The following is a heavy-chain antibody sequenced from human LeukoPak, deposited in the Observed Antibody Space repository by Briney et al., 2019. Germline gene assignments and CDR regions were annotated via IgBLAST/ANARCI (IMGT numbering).Heavy chain of an antibody. V-gene: IGHV4-59*01. CDR1: GGSISSYY. J-gene: IGHJ6*02. CDR3: ARGMTTVIRGANYYYGMDV. CDR2: IYYSGST. Sequence: SETLSLTCTVSGGSISSYYWSWIRQPPGKGLEWIGYIYYSGSTNYNPSLKSRVTISVHTSKNQFSLKLSSVTAADTAVYYCARGMTTVIRGANYYYGMDVWGQGTTVTVSS. D-gene: IGHD4-11*01.